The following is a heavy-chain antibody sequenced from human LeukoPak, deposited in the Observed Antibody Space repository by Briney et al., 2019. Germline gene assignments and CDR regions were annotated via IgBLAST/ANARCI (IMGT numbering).Heavy chain of an antibody. CDR2: ISAYNGNT. D-gene: IGHD3-3*01. V-gene: IGHV1-18*01. J-gene: IGHJ5*02. CDR3: ARVLSENFGVLNNWFDP. Sequence: ASVKVSCKASGYTFTSYGISWERQAPGQGLEWMGWISAYNGNTNYAQKLQGRVTMTTDTSTSTAYMELRSLRSDDTAVYYCARVLSENFGVLNNWFDPWGQGTLVTVSP. CDR1: GYTFTSYG.